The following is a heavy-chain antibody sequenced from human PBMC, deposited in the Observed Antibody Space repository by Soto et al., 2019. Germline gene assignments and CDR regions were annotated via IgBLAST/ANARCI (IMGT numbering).Heavy chain of an antibody. CDR3: VRARSTDIRPDD. J-gene: IGHJ4*02. Sequence: GQSLRLSCAASGFTFSLYSMIWISQAPGKGLGGVASITSSSSYIYYEDSLKGRFTISRDNAKTSLFLQLDSLRAEDTAGYFCVRARSTDIRPDDWGQGTLVTVSS. CDR2: ITSSSSYI. CDR1: GFTFSLYS. V-gene: IGHV3-21*01. D-gene: IGHD2-15*01.